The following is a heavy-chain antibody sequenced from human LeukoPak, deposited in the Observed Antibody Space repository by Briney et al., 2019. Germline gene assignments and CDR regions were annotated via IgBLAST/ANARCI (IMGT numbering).Heavy chain of an antibody. CDR1: GDSVSSNSAA. Sequence: SQTLSLTCAISGDSVSSNSAAWNWIRQSPSRGLEWLGRTYYRSKWYNDYAVSVKSRITINPDTSKNQFSLKLSSVTAADTAVYYCARHRSSSWYSLGWFDPWGQGTLVTVSS. CDR2: TYYRSKWYN. J-gene: IGHJ5*02. V-gene: IGHV6-1*01. D-gene: IGHD6-13*01. CDR3: ARHRSSSWYSLGWFDP.